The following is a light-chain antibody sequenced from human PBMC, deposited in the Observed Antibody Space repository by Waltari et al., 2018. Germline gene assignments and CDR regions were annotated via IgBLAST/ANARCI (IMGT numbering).Light chain of an antibody. J-gene: IGKJ3*01. CDR3: QQSYSTPT. Sequence: DIQMTPSTSSLSASVGDRVTITCRASQSISSYLNWYQQKPGKAPKLLIYAASSLQSGVPSRFSGSGSGTDFTLTISSLQPEDFATYYCQQSYSTPTFGPGTKVDIK. CDR1: QSISSY. V-gene: IGKV1-39*01. CDR2: AAS.